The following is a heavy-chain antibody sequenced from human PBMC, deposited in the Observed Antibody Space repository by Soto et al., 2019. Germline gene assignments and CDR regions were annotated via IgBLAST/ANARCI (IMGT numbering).Heavy chain of an antibody. CDR3: ARDSSGYCSSTSCYYYYYGMDV. Sequence: SVKVSCKASGGTFSSYAISWVRQAPGQGLEWMGGIIPIFGTANYAQKFQGRVTITADESTSTAYMELSSLRSEDTAVYYCARDSSGYCSSTSCYYYYYGMDVWGQGTTVT. J-gene: IGHJ6*02. CDR1: GGTFSSYA. V-gene: IGHV1-69*13. D-gene: IGHD2-2*03. CDR2: IIPIFGTA.